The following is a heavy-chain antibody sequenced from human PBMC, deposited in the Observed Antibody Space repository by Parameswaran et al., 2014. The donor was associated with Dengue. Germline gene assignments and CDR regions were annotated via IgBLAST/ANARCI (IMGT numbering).Heavy chain of an antibody. CDR3: AREDIAAAGPIDY. D-gene: IGHD6-13*01. J-gene: IGHJ4*02. CDR2: IYYSGST. V-gene: IGHV4-30-4*01. Sequence: WIRQPPGKGLEWIGYIYYSGSTYYNPSLKSRVTISVDTSKNQFSLKLSSVTAADTAVYYCAREDIAAAGPIDYWGQGNPGHRLL.